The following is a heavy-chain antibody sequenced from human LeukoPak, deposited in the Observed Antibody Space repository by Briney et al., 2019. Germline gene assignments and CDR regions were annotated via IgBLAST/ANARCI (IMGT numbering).Heavy chain of an antibody. CDR2: ISGSGGST. D-gene: IGHD1/OR15-1a*01. Sequence: TGGSLRLSCAASGFTFSSFSMNWVRQAPGKGLEWVSAISGSGGSTYYADSVKGRFTISRDNSKNTLYLQMNSLRAEDTAVYYCAKDHPSEQGVFDYWGQGTLVTVSS. J-gene: IGHJ4*02. CDR3: AKDHPSEQGVFDY. CDR1: GFTFSSFS. V-gene: IGHV3-23*01.